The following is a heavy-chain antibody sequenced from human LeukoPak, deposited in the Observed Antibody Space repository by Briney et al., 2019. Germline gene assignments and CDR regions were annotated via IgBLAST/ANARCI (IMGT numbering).Heavy chain of an antibody. J-gene: IGHJ4*02. CDR3: ARDTPMRGLDY. CDR1: GHTFTSYG. CDR2: ISAYNGNT. Sequence: ASVKVSCRASGHTFTSYGISWVRQAPGQGLEWMGWISAYNGNTNYAQKLQGRVTMTTDTSTSTAYMELRSLRSDDTAVYYCARDTPMRGLDYWGQGTLVTVSS. V-gene: IGHV1-18*04.